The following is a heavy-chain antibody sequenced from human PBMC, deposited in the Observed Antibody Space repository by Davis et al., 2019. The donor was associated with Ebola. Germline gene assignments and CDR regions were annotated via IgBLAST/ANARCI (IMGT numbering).Heavy chain of an antibody. D-gene: IGHD5-24*01. CDR3: ARDGYNSLMSYYYGMDV. CDR2: IYYSGST. V-gene: IGHV4-59*12. Sequence: SETLSLTCTVSGGSISSYYWSWIRQPPGKGLEWIGYIYYSGSTNYNPSLKSRVTISVDTSKNQFSLKLSSVTAADTAVYYCARDGYNSLMSYYYGMDVWGQGTTVTVSS. CDR1: GGSISSYY. J-gene: IGHJ6*02.